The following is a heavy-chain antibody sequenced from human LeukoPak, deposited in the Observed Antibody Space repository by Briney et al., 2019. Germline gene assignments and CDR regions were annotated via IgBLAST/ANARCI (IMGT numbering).Heavy chain of an antibody. D-gene: IGHD5-12*01. J-gene: IGHJ4*02. CDR1: GYSISSGYY. V-gene: IGHV4-38-2*02. CDR2: IYHSGST. Sequence: SETLSLTCTVSGYSISSGYYWGWIRQPPGKGLEWIGSIYHSGSTYYNPSLKSRVTISVDTSKNQFSLKLSSVTAADTAVYYCASPYSGYEHTLVGNWGQGTLVTVSS. CDR3: ASPYSGYEHTLVGN.